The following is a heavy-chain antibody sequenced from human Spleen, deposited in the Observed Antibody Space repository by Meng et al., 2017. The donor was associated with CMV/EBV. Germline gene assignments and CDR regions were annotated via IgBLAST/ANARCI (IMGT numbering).Heavy chain of an antibody. Sequence: WKPSGYSFTGYAINWVRQATGQGLEWVGWMNPNNGNTGYAQKFQGRVTLTRNTSIRTAYMELSSLSSEDTAVYYCANLGLWSGHYDYWGQGTLVTVSS. CDR1: GYSFTGYA. D-gene: IGHD3-3*01. J-gene: IGHJ4*02. CDR3: ANLGLWSGHYDY. CDR2: MNPNNGNT. V-gene: IGHV1-8*01.